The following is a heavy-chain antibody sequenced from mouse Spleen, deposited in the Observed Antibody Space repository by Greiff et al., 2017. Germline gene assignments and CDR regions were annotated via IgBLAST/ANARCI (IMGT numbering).Heavy chain of an antibody. CDR1: GFNIKDDY. D-gene: IGHD2-1*01. V-gene: IGHV14-4*01. J-gene: IGHJ2*01. CDR3: TTGYYGNY. Sequence: VQLKQSGAELVRPGASVKLSCTASGFNIKDDYMHWVKQRPEQGLEWIGLIDPENGDTEYASKFQGKATITADTSSNTAYLQLSSLTSEDTAVYYCTTGYYGNYWGQGTTLTVSS. CDR2: IDPENGDT.